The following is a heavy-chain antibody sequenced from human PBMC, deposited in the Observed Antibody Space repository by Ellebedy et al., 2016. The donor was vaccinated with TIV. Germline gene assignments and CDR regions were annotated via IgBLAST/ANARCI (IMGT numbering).Heavy chain of an antibody. J-gene: IGHJ4*01. CDR3: VRHPTLGTLDY. CDR2: VYFIGST. CDR1: GGSITSGSYY. V-gene: IGHV4-39*01. Sequence: MPSETLSLTCTVSGGSITSGSYYWAWIRQPPGKGLEWVGTVYFIGSTNYNPSLKRRVTISVDTSKNQFSLKLTSVTAADTAVYYCVRHPTLGTLDYWGHGAQVTVSS. D-gene: IGHD3-16*01.